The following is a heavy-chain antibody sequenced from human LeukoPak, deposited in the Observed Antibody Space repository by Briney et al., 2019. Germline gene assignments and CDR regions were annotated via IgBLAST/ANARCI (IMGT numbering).Heavy chain of an antibody. CDR1: GFTFSSYA. J-gene: IGHJ4*02. V-gene: IGHV3-30*14. Sequence: PGGSLRLSCAASGFTFSSYAMHWVRQAPGKGLEWVAVISYDGSNKYYADSVKGRFTISRDNSKNTLFLQMNSLRAEDTAVYYCARASYGDVYYDSSGYYLDYWGQGTLVTVSS. CDR2: ISYDGSNK. D-gene: IGHD3-22*01. CDR3: ARASYGDVYYDSSGYYLDY.